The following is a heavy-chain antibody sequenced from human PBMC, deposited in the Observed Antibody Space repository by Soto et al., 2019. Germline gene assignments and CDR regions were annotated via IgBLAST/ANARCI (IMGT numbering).Heavy chain of an antibody. V-gene: IGHV3-23*01. CDR2: ISGSGGST. CDR1: GSTFSSYA. D-gene: IGHD3-22*01. CDR3: AKEPSKNYYDSSGYFPGGFDY. J-gene: IGHJ4*02. Sequence: GSLRLSCAASGSTFSSYAMSWVRQAPGKGLEWVSAISGSGGSTYYADSVKGRFTISRDNSKNTLYLQMNSPRAEDTAVYYCAKEPSKNYYDSSGYFPGGFDYWGQGTLVTVSS.